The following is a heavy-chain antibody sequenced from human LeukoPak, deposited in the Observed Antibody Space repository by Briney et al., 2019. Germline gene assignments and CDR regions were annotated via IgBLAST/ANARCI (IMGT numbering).Heavy chain of an antibody. V-gene: IGHV1-69*13. J-gene: IGHJ4*02. CDR1: GYTFTSYA. CDR2: IIPIFGTA. D-gene: IGHD3-3*01. CDR3: ARGAPKFWSGHPPIGYFDY. Sequence: SVKVSCKASGYTFTSYAMNWVRQAPGQGLEWMGGIIPIFGTANYAQKFQGRVTITADESTSTAYMELSSLRSEDTAVYYCARGAPKFWSGHPPIGYFDYWGQGTLVTVSS.